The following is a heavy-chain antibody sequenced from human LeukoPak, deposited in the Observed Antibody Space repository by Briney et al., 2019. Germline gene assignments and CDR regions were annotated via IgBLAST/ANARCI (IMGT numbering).Heavy chain of an antibody. V-gene: IGHV1-69*05. CDR1: GGTFSSYA. CDR2: IIPIFGTA. CDR3: ARDDRFIAAAGSSFDY. Sequence: SVKVSCKASGGTFSSYAISWVRQAPGQGLEWMGGIIPIFGTANYAQKFQGRVTMTTDTSTSTAYMELRSLRSDDTAVYYCARDDRFIAAAGSSFDYWGQGTLVTVSS. J-gene: IGHJ4*02. D-gene: IGHD6-13*01.